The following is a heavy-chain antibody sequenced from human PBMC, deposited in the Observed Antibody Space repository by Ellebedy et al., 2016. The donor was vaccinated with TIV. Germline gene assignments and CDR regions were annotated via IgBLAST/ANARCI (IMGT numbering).Heavy chain of an antibody. J-gene: IGHJ4*02. V-gene: IGHV3-23*01. CDR3: ARGVVTAAYYFDY. D-gene: IGHD2-21*02. Sequence: GESLKISCAASGFSFSNYVMSWVRQAPGKGPEWVSGISGGGDGTYYADSVKGRFTISRDISRDTLFLQMTGLRADDTAVYYCARGVVTAAYYFDYWGQGALVTVSS. CDR2: ISGGGDGT. CDR1: GFSFSNYV.